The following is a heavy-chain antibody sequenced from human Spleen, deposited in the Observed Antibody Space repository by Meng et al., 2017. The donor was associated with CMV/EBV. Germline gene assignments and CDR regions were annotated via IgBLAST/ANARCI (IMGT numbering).Heavy chain of an antibody. D-gene: IGHD3-3*01. CDR2: IIPIFGTA. J-gene: IGHJ4*02. CDR1: GYTFTSYG. CDR3: ARDLYDFSHRLGY. V-gene: IGHV1-69*13. Sequence: VQLLQSGAEVKKPGAAVKVSCKASGYTFTSYGISWVRQAPGQGLEWMGGIIPIFGTANYAQKFQGRVTITADESTSTAYMELSSLRSEDTAVYYCARDLYDFSHRLGYWGQGTLVTVSS.